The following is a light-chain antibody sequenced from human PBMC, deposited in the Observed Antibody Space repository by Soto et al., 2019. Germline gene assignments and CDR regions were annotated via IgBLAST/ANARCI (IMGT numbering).Light chain of an antibody. J-gene: IGLJ2*01. CDR1: SSNIGARHD. Sequence: QSVLTQPPSVSGAPGQGVTISCTGSSSNIGARHDVHWYQQLPGAAPKLLIYDNANRPSGVPGRFSGSKSGTSASLVITGLQVKDQADYYCQSYDSGLSGSVFGGGTKLTVL. CDR3: QSYDSGLSGSV. V-gene: IGLV1-40*01. CDR2: DNA.